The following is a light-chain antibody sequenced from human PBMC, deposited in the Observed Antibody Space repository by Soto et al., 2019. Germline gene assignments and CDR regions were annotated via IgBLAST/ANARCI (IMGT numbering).Light chain of an antibody. CDR3: QQYGNSQWA. V-gene: IGKV3-20*01. CDR2: GAS. J-gene: IGKJ1*01. Sequence: EIVLTQSPGTLSLSPGERATLSCRAGQSVSRSYLAWYQQKPGQAPRLLIYGASSRATGIPDRFSGSGSGTDFTLTISRLEPEDFAVYYCQQYGNSQWAFGQGTKVEIK. CDR1: QSVSRSY.